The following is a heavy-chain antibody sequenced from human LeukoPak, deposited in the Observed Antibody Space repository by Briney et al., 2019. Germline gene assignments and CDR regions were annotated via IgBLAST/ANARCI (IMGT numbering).Heavy chain of an antibody. V-gene: IGHV3-30*02. CDR1: GFTFTRNG. D-gene: IGHD6-19*01. Sequence: GGSLRLSCTTSGFTFTRNGMHWVRQSPGKGLEWVTFIRYDGSDKYYADSVKGRFTISRDNSKNTLYLQMNSLRAEDTAVYYCAVTGYSSGWYFDYWGQGTLVTVSS. CDR2: IRYDGSDK. CDR3: AVTGYSSGWYFDY. J-gene: IGHJ4*02.